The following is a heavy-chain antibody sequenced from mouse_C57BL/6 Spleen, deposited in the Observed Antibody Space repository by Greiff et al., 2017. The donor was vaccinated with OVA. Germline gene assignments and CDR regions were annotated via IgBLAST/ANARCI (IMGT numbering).Heavy chain of an antibody. D-gene: IGHD1-1*01. CDR3: TRGGTVVYWYFDV. Sequence: EVKLMESGGGLVQPGGSMTLSCAASGFTFSDAWMDWVRQSPEKGLEWVAEIRNKANNHATYYAESVKGRFTISRDDSKSSVYLQMNSLRAEDTGIYYCTRGGTVVYWYFDVWGTGTTVTVSS. CDR2: IRNKANNHAT. CDR1: GFTFSDAW. V-gene: IGHV6-6*01. J-gene: IGHJ1*03.